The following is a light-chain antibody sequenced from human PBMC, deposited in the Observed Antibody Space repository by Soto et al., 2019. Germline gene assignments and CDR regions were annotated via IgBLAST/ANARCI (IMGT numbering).Light chain of an antibody. V-gene: IGKV3-20*01. J-gene: IGKJ1*01. CDR1: QSVSSTY. Sequence: EIVLTQSPGTLSLSPGERATLSCRARQSVSSTYLAWYQQKPGQAPRLLIYGASTRATGIPDRFSGSGSGTDFTLTISRLEPEDFAAYYCQQYHTYSWTFGQGTKVDIK. CDR3: QQYHTYSWT. CDR2: GAS.